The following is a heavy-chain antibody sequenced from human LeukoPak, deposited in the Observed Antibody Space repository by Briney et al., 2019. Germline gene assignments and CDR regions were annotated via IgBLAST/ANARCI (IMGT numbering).Heavy chain of an antibody. V-gene: IGHV1-69*01. CDR2: IIPIFGTA. J-gene: IGHJ4*02. Sequence: ASVKVSCKASGGTFSSYAISWVRQAPGRGLEWMGGIIPIFGTANYAQKFQGRVTITADESTSTAYMELSSLRPEDTAVYYCAGSYYYGSGSYYTDYWGQGTLVTVSS. CDR3: AGSYYYGSGSYYTDY. D-gene: IGHD3-10*01. CDR1: GGTFSSYA.